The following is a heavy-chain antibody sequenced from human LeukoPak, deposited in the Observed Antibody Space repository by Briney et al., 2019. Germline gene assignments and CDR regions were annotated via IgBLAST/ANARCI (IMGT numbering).Heavy chain of an antibody. V-gene: IGHV3-15*01. CDR1: GFTFADAW. D-gene: IGHD1-26*01. J-gene: IGHJ5*02. CDR3: GRSGRYRPSDL. CDR2: IKSRVDGGTP. Sequence: GGSLRLSCAASGFTFADAWMSWVRQAPGKGPEWIGLIKSRVDGGTPDHSAPVKGRCTISRDDPKTLLYLQMNGLKSEDTAVYYCGRSGRYRPSDLWGQGTLVTVSS.